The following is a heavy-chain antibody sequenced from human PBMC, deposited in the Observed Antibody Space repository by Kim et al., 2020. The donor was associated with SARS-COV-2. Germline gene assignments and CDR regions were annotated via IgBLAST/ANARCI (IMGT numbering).Heavy chain of an antibody. J-gene: IGHJ4*02. CDR1: GFTFSSYS. V-gene: IGHV3-21*01. CDR2: ISSSSSYI. D-gene: IGHD7-27*01. CDR3: ARQPRYTGDDFDY. Sequence: GGSLRLSCAASGFTFSSYSMNWVRQAPGKGLEWVSSISSSSSYIYYADSVKGRFTISRDNAKNSLYLQMNSLRAEDTAVYYCARQPRYTGDDFDYWGQGTLVTVSS.